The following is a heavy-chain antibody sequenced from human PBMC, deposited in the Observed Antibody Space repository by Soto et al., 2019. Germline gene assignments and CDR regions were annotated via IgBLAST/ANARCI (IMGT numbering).Heavy chain of an antibody. CDR1: GFTFSSSW. J-gene: IGHJ4*02. CDR3: ARAPSEPGY. D-gene: IGHD1-26*01. Sequence: PGGSLRLSCAASGFTFSSSWMTWVRQAPGKGLEWVAKIKQDGGEKYYADSVKGRSTISRDNAKNSLYLQMNSLRAEDTAVYYCARAPSEPGYWGQGTLVTVSS. V-gene: IGHV3-7*03. CDR2: IKQDGGEK.